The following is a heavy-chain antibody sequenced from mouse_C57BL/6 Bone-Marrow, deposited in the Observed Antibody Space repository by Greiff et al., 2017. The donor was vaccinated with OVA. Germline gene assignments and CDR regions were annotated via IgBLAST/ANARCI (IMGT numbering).Heavy chain of an antibody. Sequence: EVQLQQSGAELVRPGASVKLSCTASGFNIKDDYMHWVKQRPEQGLEWIGWIDPENGDTEYASKFQGKATITADTSSNTAYLQLSSLTSEDTAVYYCGWGNYGAYWGQGTLVTVSA. CDR1: GFNIKDDY. D-gene: IGHD2-1*01. J-gene: IGHJ3*01. V-gene: IGHV14-4*01. CDR2: IDPENGDT. CDR3: GWGNYGAY.